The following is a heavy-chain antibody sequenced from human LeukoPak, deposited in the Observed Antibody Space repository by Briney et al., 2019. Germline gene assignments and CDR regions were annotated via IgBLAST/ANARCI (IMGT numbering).Heavy chain of an antibody. CDR3: ARGRYYYDGSGYAGY. J-gene: IGHJ4*02. CDR2: INPNGGST. V-gene: IGHV1-46*01. Sequence: ASVKVSCKXSGYTFTSDHMHWVRQAPGQGLEWMGMINPNGGSTIYSQKFQGRVTMTRDTSTSTVYMELSNLRSEDTAVFYCARGRYYYDGSGYAGYWGQGTLVTVSS. CDR1: GYTFTSDH. D-gene: IGHD3-22*01.